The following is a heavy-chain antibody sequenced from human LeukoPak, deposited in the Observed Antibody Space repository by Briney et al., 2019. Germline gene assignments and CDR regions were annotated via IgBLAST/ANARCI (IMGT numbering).Heavy chain of an antibody. CDR1: GYTFTSYD. J-gene: IGHJ5*02. Sequence: ASVKVSCKASGYTFTSYDINWVRQATGQGLEWMGWMSPNSDNTGYAQKFQGRVTFTRDTSISTAYMELRSLTSEDTAVYYCARDHGGSSGWFDPWGQGTLVTVSS. CDR3: ARDHGGSSGWFDP. CDR2: MSPNSDNT. V-gene: IGHV1-8*01. D-gene: IGHD4-23*01.